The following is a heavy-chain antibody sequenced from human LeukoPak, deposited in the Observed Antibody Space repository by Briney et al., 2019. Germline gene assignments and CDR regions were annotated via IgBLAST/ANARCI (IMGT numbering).Heavy chain of an antibody. J-gene: IGHJ4*02. CDR2: IYYSGST. CDR3: ARTSRAYYYDSSGSYYFDY. V-gene: IGHV4-30-4*01. D-gene: IGHD3-22*01. Sequence: SQTLSLTCTVSGGSISSVDYYWSWIRQPPGKGLEWIGYIYYSGSTYYNPSLKSRVTISVDTSKNQFSLKLSSVTAADTAVYYCARTSRAYYYDSSGSYYFDYWGQGTLVTVSS. CDR1: GGSISSVDYY.